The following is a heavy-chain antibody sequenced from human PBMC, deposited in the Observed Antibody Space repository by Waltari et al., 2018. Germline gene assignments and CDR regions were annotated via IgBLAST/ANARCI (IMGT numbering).Heavy chain of an antibody. CDR3: ARHYDSSAYYNTYLDP. D-gene: IGHD3-22*01. CDR1: GYTFRNYG. V-gene: IGHV1-18*01. CDR2: IRGYNGDT. J-gene: IGHJ5*02. Sequence: QFQLVQSGAEGRKPGASAKVSCKASGYTFRNYGIAWVRQAPGQGLEWVGWIRGYNGDTKYAREFEGRLTVTTNTSTNTAHMELRSLRSDDTAVYYCARHYDSSAYYNTYLDPWGQGALVTVSS.